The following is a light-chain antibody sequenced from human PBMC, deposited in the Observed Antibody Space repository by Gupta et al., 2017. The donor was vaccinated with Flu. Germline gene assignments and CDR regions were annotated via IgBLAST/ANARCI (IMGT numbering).Light chain of an antibody. CDR2: DVT. Sequence: QSAPTQPPSVSGSPGQSVTISCTGTSSDVGSYNRVSWYQQPPGTAPQLMMYDVTYRLSGVPDRFSASKSGNTASLTISGLQAEDDADYYCSLSTSSSTVVFGGGTKLTVL. CDR1: SSDVGSYNR. V-gene: IGLV2-18*01. J-gene: IGLJ2*01. CDR3: SLSTSSSTVV.